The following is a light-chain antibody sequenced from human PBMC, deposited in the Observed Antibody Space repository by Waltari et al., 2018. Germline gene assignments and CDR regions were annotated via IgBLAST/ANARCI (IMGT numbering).Light chain of an antibody. V-gene: IGKV1-39*01. CDR3: QQSYSSPRS. Sequence: DIQMTQSPSSLSASVGDRVAITCRTSRSISNSLNWYQQRPGKAPELLIYAASTLQSGVPSRFRGSGSGTEVTLTISSLQPEDFATYICQQSYSSPRSFGPGTKVDIK. CDR1: RSISNS. CDR2: AAS. J-gene: IGKJ3*01.